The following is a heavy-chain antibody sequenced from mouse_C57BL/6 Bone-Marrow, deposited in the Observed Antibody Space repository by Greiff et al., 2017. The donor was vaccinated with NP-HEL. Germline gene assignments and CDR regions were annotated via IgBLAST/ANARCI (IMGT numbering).Heavy chain of an antibody. J-gene: IGHJ4*01. CDR1: GFSLTSYG. D-gene: IGHD2-4*01. CDR2: IWRGGST. V-gene: IGHV2-5*01. Sequence: VKLVESGPGLVQPSQSLSITCTVSGFSLTSYGVHWVRQSPGKGLEWLGVIWRGGSTDYNAAFMSRLSITKDNSKSQVFFKMNSLQADDTAIYYCAKYNDYERAMDYWGQGTSVTVSS. CDR3: AKYNDYERAMDY.